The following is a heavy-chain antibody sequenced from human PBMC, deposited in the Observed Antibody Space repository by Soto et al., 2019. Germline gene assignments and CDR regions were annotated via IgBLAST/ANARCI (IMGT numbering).Heavy chain of an antibody. CDR2: ISSSTSYI. D-gene: IGHD2-15*01. CDR1: GFSFSSYS. CDR3: ASDMARSTPAFDP. V-gene: IGHV3-21*01. Sequence: EVQLVESGGGLVKPGGSLRLSCAASGFSFSSYSMNWVRQAPGKGLEWVSSISSSTSYIYYADSVKGRFTISRDNAKNSLYLQMNSLRAEDTAVYYCASDMARSTPAFDPWGQGTLVTVSS. J-gene: IGHJ5*02.